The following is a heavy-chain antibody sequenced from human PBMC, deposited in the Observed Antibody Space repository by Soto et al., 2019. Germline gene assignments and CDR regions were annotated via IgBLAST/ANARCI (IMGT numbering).Heavy chain of an antibody. V-gene: IGHV4-39*01. CDR3: VRELWGQSDP. D-gene: IGHD2-21*01. CDR2: INNSGKT. CDR1: GGSISSSSYY. J-gene: IGHJ5*02. Sequence: QLQLQESGPGLVKPSETLSLTCTVSGGSISSSSYYWAWIRQPPGQGLEWIGSINNSGKTYYKPSLKSRVTISVDTPKNQFSRRLTPVTAADTAIYYCVRELWGQSDPWGQGTLVTVSS.